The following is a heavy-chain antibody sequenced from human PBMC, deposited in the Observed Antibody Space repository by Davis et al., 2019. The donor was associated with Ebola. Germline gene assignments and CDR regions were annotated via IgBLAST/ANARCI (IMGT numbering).Heavy chain of an antibody. CDR3: ARVSVVVAAIGAFDI. CDR2: IYSGGST. Sequence: GGSLRLSCAASGFTVSSNYMSWVRQAPGKGLEWVSVIYSGGSTYYADSVKGRFTISRDNSKNTLYLQMNSLRAEDTAVYYCARVSVVVAAIGAFDIWGQGTMVTVSS. CDR1: GFTVSSNY. V-gene: IGHV3-66*01. D-gene: IGHD2-15*01. J-gene: IGHJ3*02.